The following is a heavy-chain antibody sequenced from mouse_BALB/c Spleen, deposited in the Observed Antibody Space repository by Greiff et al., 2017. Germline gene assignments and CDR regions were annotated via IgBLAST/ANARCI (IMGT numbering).Heavy chain of an antibody. CDR1: GFSLTSYG. D-gene: IGHD2-1*01. J-gene: IGHJ4*01. CDR3: ARDFGNLSSYAMDY. Sequence: VQLQESGPGLVAPSQSLSITCTVSGFSLTSYGVHWVRQPPGKGLEWLGVIWAGGSTNYNSALMSRLSISKDNSKSQVFLKMNSLQTDDTAMYYCARDFGNLSSYAMDYWGQGTSVTVSS. V-gene: IGHV2-9*02. CDR2: IWAGGST.